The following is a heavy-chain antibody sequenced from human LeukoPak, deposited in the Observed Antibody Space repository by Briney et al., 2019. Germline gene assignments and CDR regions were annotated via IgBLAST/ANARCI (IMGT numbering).Heavy chain of an antibody. CDR1: GYTFTSHD. CDR2: MNPNSGNT. CDR3: ARVREGRITMVRGVRKGNYYFDY. J-gene: IGHJ4*02. D-gene: IGHD3-10*01. V-gene: IGHV1-8*01. Sequence: ASVKVSCKASGYTFTSHDINWVRQATGQGLEWMGWMNPNSGNTGYAQKFQGRVTMTRNTSISTAYMELSSLRSEDTAVYYCARVREGRITMVRGVRKGNYYFDYWGQGTLVTVSS.